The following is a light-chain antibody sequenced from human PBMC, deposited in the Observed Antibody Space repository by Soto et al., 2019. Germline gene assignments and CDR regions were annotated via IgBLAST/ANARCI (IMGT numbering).Light chain of an antibody. CDR3: QTWGSGIVV. V-gene: IGLV4-69*01. Sequence: LVLTQSPSASASLGASVKLTCTLSSGHSNYAIAWHQQQSEKGPRYLMKLNSDGSHSKGDGIPDRFSDSSSGAERYLTISSLQSEDEADYYCQTWGSGIVVFGGGTKLPVL. J-gene: IGLJ2*01. CDR1: SGHSNYA. CDR2: LNSDGSH.